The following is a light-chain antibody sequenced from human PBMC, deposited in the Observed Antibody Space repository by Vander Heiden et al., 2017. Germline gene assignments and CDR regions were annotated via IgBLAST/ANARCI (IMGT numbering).Light chain of an antibody. V-gene: IGKV3-20*01. CDR2: GVS. CDR1: QGVWNSY. CDR3: QQYGNSPLT. Sequence: EVVLTQSPGTLPLSPGERTTLTCRASQGVWNSYLAWYQHKPGQAPRLLIYGVSKRASGIPDRFSGSGSGTNFTLTISRLEPEDFAVYYCQQYGNSPLTFGGGTKVEIK. J-gene: IGKJ4*01.